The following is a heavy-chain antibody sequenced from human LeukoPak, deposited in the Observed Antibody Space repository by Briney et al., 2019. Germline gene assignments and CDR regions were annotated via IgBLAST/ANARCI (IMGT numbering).Heavy chain of an antibody. CDR3: ARSPGEVVNPEYAFDI. V-gene: IGHV3-64*01. CDR1: GFTFSSYA. Sequence: GGSLRLSCAASGFTFSSYAMHWVRQAPGKGLEYVSAISSNGGSTYYANSVKGIFTISRDNSKNTLYLQMGSLRAEDMAVYYCARSPGEVVNPEYAFDIWGQGTMVTVSS. J-gene: IGHJ3*02. D-gene: IGHD3-10*01. CDR2: ISSNGGST.